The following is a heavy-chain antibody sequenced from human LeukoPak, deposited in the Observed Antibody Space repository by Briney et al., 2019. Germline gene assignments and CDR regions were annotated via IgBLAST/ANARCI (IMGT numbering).Heavy chain of an antibody. Sequence: SETLSLTCTVSGGSISSYYWSWIRQPPGKGLEWIGYIYYSGSTNYNPSLKSRVTVSVDTSKNQFSLKLSSVTAADTAVYYCASGIAAASKPLHFDYWGQGTLVTVSS. D-gene: IGHD6-13*01. CDR2: IYYSGST. J-gene: IGHJ4*02. CDR1: GGSISSYY. V-gene: IGHV4-59*01. CDR3: ASGIAAASKPLHFDY.